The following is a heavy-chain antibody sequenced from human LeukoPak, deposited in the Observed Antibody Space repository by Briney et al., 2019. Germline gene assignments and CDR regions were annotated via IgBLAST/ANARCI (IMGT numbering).Heavy chain of an antibody. J-gene: IGHJ6*02. V-gene: IGHV4-61*01. CDR1: GGFVSSGSYY. CDR2: ICYSGST. Sequence: PSETLSLTCTVSGGFVSSGSYYWSWIRQPPRKGLEWIGYICYSGSTNYNPSLKSRVTISVDTSKNQFSLKLSSVTAADTAVYYCARVPYGDYGFGYYYGMDVWGQGTTVTVSS. D-gene: IGHD4-17*01. CDR3: ARVPYGDYGFGYYYGMDV.